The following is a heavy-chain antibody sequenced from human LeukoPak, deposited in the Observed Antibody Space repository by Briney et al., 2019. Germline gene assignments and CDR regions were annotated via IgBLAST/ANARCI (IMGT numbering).Heavy chain of an antibody. CDR2: IRQDGSEK. J-gene: IGHJ4*02. CDR3: VRDRGWYHFDL. Sequence: GGSLRLSCAASGFTFSTYWMTWVRQAPGKGLEWVANIRQDGSEKHYVDSVKGRFTISRDNAKNSLDLQMNSLRAEDTAVYYCVRDRGWYHFDLWGQGTLVTVSS. V-gene: IGHV3-7*01. D-gene: IGHD3-10*01. CDR1: GFTFSTYW.